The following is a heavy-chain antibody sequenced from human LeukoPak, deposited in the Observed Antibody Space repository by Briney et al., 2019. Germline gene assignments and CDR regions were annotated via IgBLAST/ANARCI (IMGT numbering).Heavy chain of an antibody. CDR2: ISAYNGNT. J-gene: IGHJ4*02. CDR3: ARDRKAYSSSSPFSSF. Sequence: ASVKVSCKASGYTFTSYGISWVRQAPGQGLEWMGWISAYNGNTNYAQKLQSRVTMTTDTSTSTAYMELRSLRSDDTAVYYCARDRKAYSSSSPFSSFWGQGTLVTVSS. CDR1: GYTFTSYG. V-gene: IGHV1-18*01. D-gene: IGHD6-6*01.